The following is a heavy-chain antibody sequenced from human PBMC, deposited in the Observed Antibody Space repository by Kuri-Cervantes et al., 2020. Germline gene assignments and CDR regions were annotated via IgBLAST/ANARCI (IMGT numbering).Heavy chain of an antibody. V-gene: IGHV1-2*02. J-gene: IGHJ1*01. Sequence: ASVKVSCKASGYTFTGYYMHWVRQAPGQGLEWMGWINPNSGGTSRAQKFQGRVTMARDTSISTAYMELSSLRSDDTAVYFCAKSERTGHYGGHFQHWGQGTLVTVSS. D-gene: IGHD3-9*01. CDR3: AKSERTGHYGGHFQH. CDR1: GYTFTGYY. CDR2: INPNSGGT.